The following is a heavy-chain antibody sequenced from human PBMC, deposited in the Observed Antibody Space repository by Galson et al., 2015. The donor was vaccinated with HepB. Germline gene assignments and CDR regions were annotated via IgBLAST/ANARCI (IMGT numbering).Heavy chain of an antibody. CDR2: INPHSGGT. D-gene: IGHD3-16*01. J-gene: IGHJ5*02. V-gene: IGHV1-2*02. Sequence: SVKVSCKASGYTFTGYYIHWVRQVPGQGLEWMGWINPHSGGTNYAQKFQGRVTMTRDTSISTAYMELSSLRSDDTAVYYCASAACTYTTSCSPDFPWGQGTPVTVSS. CDR3: ASAACTYTTSCSPDFP. CDR1: GYTFTGYY.